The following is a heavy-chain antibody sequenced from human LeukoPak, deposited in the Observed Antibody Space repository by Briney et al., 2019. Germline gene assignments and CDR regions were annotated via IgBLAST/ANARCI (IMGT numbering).Heavy chain of an antibody. CDR1: RFTFSSYA. CDR2: ISYDGSNK. D-gene: IGHD3-3*01. Sequence: QPGRSLRLSCAASRFTFSSYAMHWVRQAPGKGLEWVAVISYDGSNKYYADSVKGRFTISRDNSKNTLYLQMNSLRAEDTAVYYCSRGSFITIFGVVLWGQGTTVTVSS. CDR3: SRGSFITIFGVVL. J-gene: IGHJ6*02. V-gene: IGHV3-30-3*01.